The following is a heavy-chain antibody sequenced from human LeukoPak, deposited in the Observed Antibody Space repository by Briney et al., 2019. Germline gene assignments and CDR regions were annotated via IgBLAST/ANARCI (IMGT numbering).Heavy chain of an antibody. Sequence: GSLRLSCAASGFTFSDYYMSWIRQAPGKGLEWVSYISSSSSYTNYADSVKGRFTISRDNAKNSLYLQMNSLRAEDTAVYYCARSAAAGNHWFDPWGQGTLVTVSS. D-gene: IGHD6-13*01. V-gene: IGHV3-11*06. CDR1: GFTFSDYY. J-gene: IGHJ5*02. CDR2: ISSSSSYT. CDR3: ARSAAAGNHWFDP.